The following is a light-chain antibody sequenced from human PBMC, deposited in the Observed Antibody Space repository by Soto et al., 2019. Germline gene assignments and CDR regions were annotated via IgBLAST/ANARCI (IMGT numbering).Light chain of an antibody. Sequence: EVVMTQSPATLSVSPGERATLSCRASQSISNNLVWYQQRPGQAPRLLIFAASTRASGIPARFSASGSGTEFTLTISSLQSEDFAVYHCQQYNDWPPLTLGGGTKVDIK. J-gene: IGKJ4*01. V-gene: IGKV3-15*01. CDR2: AAS. CDR1: QSISNN. CDR3: QQYNDWPPLT.